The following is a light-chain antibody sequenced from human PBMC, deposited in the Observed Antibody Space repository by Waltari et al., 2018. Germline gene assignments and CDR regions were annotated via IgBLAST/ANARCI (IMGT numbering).Light chain of an antibody. CDR1: RSVLDSGNRKNY. V-gene: IGKV4-1*01. Sequence: IVMTQSPDSLAGSLGERAPLSCKSRRSVLDSGNRKNYLAWYQQKPGPTPRLLIYGASTRESGVPDRFSGSGSGTDFTLTISSLQAEDVAVYYCQQYDELPLTVGGGTKVEIK. CDR2: GAS. J-gene: IGKJ4*01. CDR3: QQYDELPLT.